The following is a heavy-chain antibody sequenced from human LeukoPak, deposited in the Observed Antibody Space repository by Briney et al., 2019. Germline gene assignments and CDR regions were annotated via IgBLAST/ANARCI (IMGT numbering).Heavy chain of an antibody. CDR2: IKRDGSEK. CDR1: GFTFSSYW. D-gene: IGHD6-19*01. CDR3: ARGLEYLLAVGGVDY. J-gene: IGHJ4*02. V-gene: IGHV3-7*01. Sequence: GGSLRLSCAASGFTFSSYWVSWVRQAPGGGLEWVANIKRDGSEKYYVDSLKGRFNISRDNAKNSLYLEMNSLRAEDTAVYYCARGLEYLLAVGGVDYWGQGTLVTVSS.